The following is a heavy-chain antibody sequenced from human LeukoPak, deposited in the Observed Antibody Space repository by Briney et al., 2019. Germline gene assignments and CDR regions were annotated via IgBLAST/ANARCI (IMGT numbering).Heavy chain of an antibody. CDR3: VRTNPWDLTYYFDY. J-gene: IGHJ4*02. CDR2: IFHSGST. V-gene: IGHV4-59*11. D-gene: IGHD1-14*01. CDR1: GGSIESHF. Sequence: PSETLSLTCTVSGGSIESHFWSWVRQPPGKRLEWIGYIFHSGSTNYNPSLKSRVTISVDTSKNQFSLRLTSVTAADTAVYYCVRTNPWDLTYYFDYWGQGTLVTVSS.